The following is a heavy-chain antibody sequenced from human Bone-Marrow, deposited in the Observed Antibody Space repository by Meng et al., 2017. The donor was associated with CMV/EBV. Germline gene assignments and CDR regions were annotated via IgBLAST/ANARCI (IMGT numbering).Heavy chain of an antibody. CDR2: IYYSGST. CDR1: GGSISSSSYY. D-gene: IGHD6-13*01. Sequence: GSLRLSCTVSGGSISSSSYYWGWIRQPPGKGLEWIGSIYYSGSTYYNPSLKSRVTISVDTSKNQFSLKLSSVTAADTAVYYCARTFSSSWSSEGSDHFDYWGQGTLVTVSS. V-gene: IGHV4-39*01. J-gene: IGHJ4*02. CDR3: ARTFSSSWSSEGSDHFDY.